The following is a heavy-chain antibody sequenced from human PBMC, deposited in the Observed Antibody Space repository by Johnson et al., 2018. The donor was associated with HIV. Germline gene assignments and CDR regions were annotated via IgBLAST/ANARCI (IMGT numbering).Heavy chain of an antibody. CDR1: GFTFNTYA. V-gene: IGHV3-9*01. CDR3: AKDMGYSSSYDAFDI. J-gene: IGHJ3*02. CDR2: ISWNSGSI. Sequence: VQLVESGVGVVQPGRSLRLSCAASGFTFNTYAMHWVRQAPGTGLEWVSGISWNSGSIGYADSVKGRFTISRDNAKNSLYLQMNSLRAEDTALYYCAKDMGYSSSYDAFDIWGQGTMVTVSS. D-gene: IGHD6-6*01.